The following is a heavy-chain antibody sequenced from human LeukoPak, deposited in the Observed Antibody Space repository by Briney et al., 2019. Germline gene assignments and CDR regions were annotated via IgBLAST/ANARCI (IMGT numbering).Heavy chain of an antibody. D-gene: IGHD3-16*01. J-gene: IGHJ4*02. Sequence: ASVKVSCKASGYSFTTYHIHWVRQAPGQGLEWMGIIKDSGTTIYPQKFQGRVTMTRDTSTSTVYMEVSSLRSEDTAVYYCARGSPPTFYFDYWGQGTLVTVSS. V-gene: IGHV1-46*01. CDR2: IKDSGTT. CDR1: GYSFTTYH. CDR3: ARGSPPTFYFDY.